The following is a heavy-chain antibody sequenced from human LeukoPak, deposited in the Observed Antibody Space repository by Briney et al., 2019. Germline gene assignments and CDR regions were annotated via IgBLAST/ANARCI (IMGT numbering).Heavy chain of an antibody. CDR2: ISSRGSYT. J-gene: IGHJ3*02. V-gene: IGHV3-21*06. Sequence: GGSLRLSCAASGFTFSNYNMNWVRQAPGKGLEWVSYISSRGSYTYYADSVKGRFTVSRDNAKNSLYLQMNSLRAEDTAVYYCARIDAFDIWGQGTMVTVSS. CDR1: GFTFSNYN. CDR3: ARIDAFDI.